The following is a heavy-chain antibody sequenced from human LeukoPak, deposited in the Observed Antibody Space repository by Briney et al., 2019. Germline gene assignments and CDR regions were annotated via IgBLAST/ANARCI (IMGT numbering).Heavy chain of an antibody. CDR1: GYTFTSYD. CDR2: MNPNSGNT. Sequence: ASVKVSCKASGYTFTSYDINWVRQATGQGLELMGWMNPNSGNTGYAHKIQGRVTITTNTSISTAYMELSSLRSEDTAVYYCARGQRFLEWLSGRSFGGADNWFDPWGQGTLVTVSS. D-gene: IGHD3-3*01. CDR3: ARGQRFLEWLSGRSFGGADNWFDP. J-gene: IGHJ5*02. V-gene: IGHV1-8*03.